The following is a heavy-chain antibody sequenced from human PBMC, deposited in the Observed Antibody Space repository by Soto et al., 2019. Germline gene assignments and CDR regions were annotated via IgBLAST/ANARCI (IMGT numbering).Heavy chain of an antibody. J-gene: IGHJ4*02. CDR1: GFTVNTAY. D-gene: IGHD4-17*01. CDR2: IYSDGTT. CDR3: ARAPMVTTIYDS. V-gene: IGHV3-66*01. Sequence: PWGSLRLPCAAAGFTVNTAYLRRVRQVPGKGLQWVSIIYSDGTTHYADSVKGRFTIYRDNSHNTLYLQMNSLSVDDTAVYYCARAPMVTTIYDSWGQGTLVTVSS.